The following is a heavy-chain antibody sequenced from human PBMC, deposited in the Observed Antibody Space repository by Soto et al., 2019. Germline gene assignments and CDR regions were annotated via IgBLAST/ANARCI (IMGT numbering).Heavy chain of an antibody. CDR2: IWYDGSNK. D-gene: IGHD6-19*01. V-gene: IGHV3-33*01. CDR3: ARERWRGVAGFDY. CDR1: GFTFSNYG. J-gene: IGHJ4*02. Sequence: QVQLVESGGGVVQPGKSLGLSCAASGFTFSNYGMHWVRQVPGKGLEWVAVIWYDGSNKYYADSVEGRFTISRDISKNTLYLQMNSLRAEDTAVYYCARERWRGVAGFDYWGQGTPVTVSS.